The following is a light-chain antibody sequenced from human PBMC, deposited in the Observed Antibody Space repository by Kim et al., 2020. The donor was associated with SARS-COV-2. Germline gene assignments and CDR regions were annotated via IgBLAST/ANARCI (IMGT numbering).Light chain of an antibody. CDR1: QSLLHSNGYTY. J-gene: IGKJ5*01. CDR2: LGS. V-gene: IGKV2-28*01. Sequence: PASISCRSSQSLLHSNGYTYLDWYLQKPGQSPQLLISLGSNRASGVPDRFSGSGSGTDFTLKISRVEAEDVGVYYCIQALQTPITFGQGTRLEIK. CDR3: IQALQTPIT.